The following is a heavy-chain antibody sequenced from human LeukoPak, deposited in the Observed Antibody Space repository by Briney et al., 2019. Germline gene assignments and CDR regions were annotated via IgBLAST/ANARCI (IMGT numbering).Heavy chain of an antibody. Sequence: GGSLRLSCAASGFTVSSNYMSWVRQAPGKGLEWVSVIYSGGSTYYADSVKGRFTISRDNSKNTLYLQMNSLRAEDTAVYYCAKSYSQAVADPSDYWGQGTLVTVSS. CDR1: GFTVSSNY. V-gene: IGHV3-53*01. D-gene: IGHD6-19*01. J-gene: IGHJ4*02. CDR2: IYSGGST. CDR3: AKSYSQAVADPSDY.